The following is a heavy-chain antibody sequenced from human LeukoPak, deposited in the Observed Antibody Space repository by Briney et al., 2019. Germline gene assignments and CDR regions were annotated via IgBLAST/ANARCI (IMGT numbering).Heavy chain of an antibody. CDR2: ISGNGGDT. V-gene: IGHV3-23*01. D-gene: IGHD6-13*01. Sequence: GGTLRLSCAASGISFSSHGMNWVRQAPGKGREGVAAISGNGGDTYYADSVKGRFTISRDNSKNTLYVQMNSLRVEDTAVYYCAKDRFISAAVNRGDDYWGQGTLVTVSS. CDR3: AKDRFISAAVNRGDDY. CDR1: GISFSSHG. J-gene: IGHJ4*01.